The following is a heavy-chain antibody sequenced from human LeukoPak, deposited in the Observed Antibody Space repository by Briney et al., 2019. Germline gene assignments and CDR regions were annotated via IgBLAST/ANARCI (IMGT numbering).Heavy chain of an antibody. J-gene: IGHJ6*03. Sequence: GGSLRLSCEASGFTFSSYSMHWVRQAPGKGLEWVSYVSGGSGTMYYADSVKGRFTISRDNAKNSLYLQMNSLRAEDTAVYYCARDRGQTGYYWSYYYYMDVWGKGTTVTVSS. CDR3: ARDRGQTGYYWSYYYYMDV. V-gene: IGHV3-48*01. D-gene: IGHD3-9*01. CDR1: GFTFSSYS. CDR2: VSGGSGTM.